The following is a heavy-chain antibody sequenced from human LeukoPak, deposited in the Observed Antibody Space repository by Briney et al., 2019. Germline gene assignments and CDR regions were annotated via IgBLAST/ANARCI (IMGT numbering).Heavy chain of an antibody. CDR3: ARDRSYIWFDP. V-gene: IGHV4-59*01. D-gene: IGHD1-26*01. J-gene: IGHJ5*02. CDR1: GGSISSYY. Sequence: SETLSLTCTVSGGSISSYYWSWIRQPPGRGLEWIGYFYYSGSTNYNPSLKSRVTISVDTSKNQFSLKLSSVTAADTAVYYCARDRSYIWFDPWGQGTLVTVSS. CDR2: FYYSGST.